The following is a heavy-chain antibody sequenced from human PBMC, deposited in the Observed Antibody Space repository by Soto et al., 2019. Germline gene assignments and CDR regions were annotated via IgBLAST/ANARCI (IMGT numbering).Heavy chain of an antibody. CDR1: GFTFTSSA. CDR2: IVVGSGNT. Sequence: SVKVSCKASGFTFTSSAVQWVRQARGQRLEWIGWIVVGSGNTNYAQKFQERVTSTRDMSTSTAYMELSSLRSEDTAVYYCAADYDFWSGSNYYGMDVWGQGTTVTVSS. D-gene: IGHD3-3*01. V-gene: IGHV1-58*01. J-gene: IGHJ6*02. CDR3: AADYDFWSGSNYYGMDV.